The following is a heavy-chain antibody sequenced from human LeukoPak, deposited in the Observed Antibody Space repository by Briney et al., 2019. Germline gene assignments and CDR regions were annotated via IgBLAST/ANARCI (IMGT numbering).Heavy chain of an antibody. J-gene: IGHJ5*02. D-gene: IGHD3-10*01. V-gene: IGHV3-53*01. CDR3: AKDGFGSWFDP. CDR2: IYSGDRT. Sequence: GGSLRLSCAASGFTVSAYSMGWVRQAPGKGLEWLSLIYSGDRTYHADSVKGRFTISRDNAKNSLYLQMNSLRAEDTAVYYCAKDGFGSWFDPWGQGTLVTVSS. CDR1: GFTVSAYS.